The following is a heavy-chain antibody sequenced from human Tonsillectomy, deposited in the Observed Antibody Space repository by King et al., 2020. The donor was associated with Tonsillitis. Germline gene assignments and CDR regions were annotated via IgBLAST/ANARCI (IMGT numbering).Heavy chain of an antibody. CDR3: VKDQGAGGSREY. V-gene: IGHV3-30*02. D-gene: IGHD4-23*01. CDR1: GFTFSSSA. J-gene: IGHJ4*02. Sequence: VQLVESGGGLVQPGGSLRISWAASGFTFSSSAMHWVRLAPGKGLEWVAYIWSDGTDKLYAESVKGRFTISRDNSKSIQYLQMNSLRPEDTAVYYCVKDQGAGGSREYWGQGTLVTVSS. CDR2: IWSDGTDK.